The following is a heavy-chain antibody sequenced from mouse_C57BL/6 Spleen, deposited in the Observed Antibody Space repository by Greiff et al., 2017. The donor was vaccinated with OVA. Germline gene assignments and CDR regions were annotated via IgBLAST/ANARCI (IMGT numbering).Heavy chain of an antibody. CDR1: GFTFSDYY. CDR2: INYDGSST. D-gene: IGHD2-1*01. V-gene: IGHV5-16*01. J-gene: IGHJ1*03. Sequence: EVKLVESEGGLVQPGSSMKLSCTASGFTFSDYYMAWVRQVPEKGLEWVANINYDGSSTYYLDSLKSRFIISRDNAKNILYLQMSSLKSEDTATYYCAREGSTPLYWYFDVWGTGTTVTVSS. CDR3: AREGSTPLYWYFDV.